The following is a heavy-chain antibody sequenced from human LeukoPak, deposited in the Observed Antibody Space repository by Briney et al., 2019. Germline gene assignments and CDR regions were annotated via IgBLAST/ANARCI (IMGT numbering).Heavy chain of an antibody. D-gene: IGHD1-1*01. CDR3: VRRLEV. CDR1: GGSISSYY. Sequence: TPSETLSLTCTVSGGSISSYYWGWIRQPPGKGLDWIGNIYYDGSTYYNPSLKSRVTISVDTSKNQLSLTVNSVTATDTAVYYCVRRLEVWGQGTMVTVSS. J-gene: IGHJ3*01. CDR2: IYYDGST. V-gene: IGHV4-59*04.